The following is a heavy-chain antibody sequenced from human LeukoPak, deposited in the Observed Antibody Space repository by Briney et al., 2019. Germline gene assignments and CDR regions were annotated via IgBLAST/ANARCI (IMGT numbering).Heavy chain of an antibody. Sequence: ASVKVSCKASGGTFISYAISWVRQAPGQGLEWMGIINPSGGSTNYAQDFQGRVTMTRDTSTSTVYMELSSLRSEDTAVYYCARRELAGSTAYFDYWGQGTLVTVSS. CDR3: ARRELAGSTAYFDY. D-gene: IGHD1-26*01. J-gene: IGHJ4*02. V-gene: IGHV1-46*01. CDR2: INPSGGST. CDR1: GGTFISYA.